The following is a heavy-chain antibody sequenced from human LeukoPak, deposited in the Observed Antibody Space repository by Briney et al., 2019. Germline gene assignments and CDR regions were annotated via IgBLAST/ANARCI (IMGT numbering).Heavy chain of an antibody. D-gene: IGHD3-10*01. J-gene: IGHJ6*02. Sequence: PSGTLSLTCTVSGGSVSGGSYFWSWIRQPPGRGREWIGYIFYRGRTNYNPSLKSQVTISVETSKKQFSLKLSSGTARATAVNWCARGIMRGAGTPYFYGMDVWGRGTTVTVSS. CDR1: GGSVSGGSYF. CDR2: IFYRGRT. V-gene: IGHV4-61*01. CDR3: ARGIMRGAGTPYFYGMDV.